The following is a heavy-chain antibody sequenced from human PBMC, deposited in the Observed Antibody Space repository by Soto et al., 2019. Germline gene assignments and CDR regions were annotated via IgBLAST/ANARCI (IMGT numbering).Heavy chain of an antibody. D-gene: IGHD3-22*01. CDR3: ARSLGYYDSSGYYPASFDY. Sequence: PSETLSLTCTVSGGSISSSSYYWGWIRQPPGKGLEWIGSIYYSGSTYYNPSLKSRVTTSVDTSKNQFSLKLSSVTAADTAVYYCARSLGYYDSSGYYPASFDYWGQGTLVTVLL. CDR2: IYYSGST. J-gene: IGHJ4*02. V-gene: IGHV4-39*01. CDR1: GGSISSSSYY.